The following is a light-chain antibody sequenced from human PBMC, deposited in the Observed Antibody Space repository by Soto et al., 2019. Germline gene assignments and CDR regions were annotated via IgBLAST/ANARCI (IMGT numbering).Light chain of an antibody. Sequence: SYELTQPPSVSVSPGQTASITCSGDKLGDKYACWYQQKPGQSPVLVIYQDNKLPSGIPERFSGDNSGNTATLTISGTQAMDEADYYCQEWDSSTVVFGGGTKLTVL. CDR1: KLGDKY. CDR3: QEWDSSTVV. V-gene: IGLV3-1*01. J-gene: IGLJ2*01. CDR2: QDN.